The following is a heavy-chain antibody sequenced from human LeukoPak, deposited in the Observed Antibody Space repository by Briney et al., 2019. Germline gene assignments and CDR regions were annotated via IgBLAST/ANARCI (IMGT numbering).Heavy chain of an antibody. D-gene: IGHD3-22*01. V-gene: IGHV4-59*08. CDR2: IYYSGST. J-gene: IGHJ4*02. CDR3: ARQGGEYYSDSRGYYYYFDY. CDR1: GGSISSYY. Sequence: SETLSLTCTVSGGSISSYYWSCIRQPPGKGLEWIGYIYYSGSTKYNPSLRSRLTMSVDTSKNQFSLKLSSVSAADTAVYYCARQGGEYYSDSRGYYYYFDYWGQGTLVTVSS.